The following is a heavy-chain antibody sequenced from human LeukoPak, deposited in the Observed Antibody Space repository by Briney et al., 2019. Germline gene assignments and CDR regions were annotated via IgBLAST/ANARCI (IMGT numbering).Heavy chain of an antibody. CDR3: ARTLTACFDY. J-gene: IGHJ4*02. V-gene: IGHV4-34*01. CDR2: INHSGST. Sequence: PSETLSLTCAVYGGSFSGYYWSWIRQPPGKGLEWIGEINHSGSTNYNLSLKSRVTISVDTSKNQFSLKLSSVTAADTAVYYCARTLTACFDYWGQGTLVTVSS. CDR1: GGSFSGYY. D-gene: IGHD3-9*01.